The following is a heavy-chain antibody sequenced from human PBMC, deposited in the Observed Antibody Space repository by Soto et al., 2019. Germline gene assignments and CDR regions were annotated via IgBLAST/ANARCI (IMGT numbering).Heavy chain of an antibody. CDR2: IIPFLGKA. V-gene: IGHV1-69*04. Sequence: SVKVSCKASGYTFTSYGISWVRQAPGQGLEWMGRIIPFLGKANYAQKFQGRVTITADKSTSTAYMELSSLRSEDTAVYYCARQYSGYEEYYFDYWGQGTLVTVSS. D-gene: IGHD5-12*01. J-gene: IGHJ4*02. CDR3: ARQYSGYEEYYFDY. CDR1: GYTFTSYG.